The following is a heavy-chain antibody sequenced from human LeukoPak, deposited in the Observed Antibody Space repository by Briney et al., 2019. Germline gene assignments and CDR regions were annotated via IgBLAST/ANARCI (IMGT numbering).Heavy chain of an antibody. CDR3: ASSYYDILTGYSNSGWFDP. CDR2: IYYSGST. CDR1: GGSISRYY. Sequence: LETLSLTCTVSGGSISRYYWSWIRQPPGKGLEWSGYIYYSGSTNYNPSLKSRVTISVDTSKNQFSLKLSSVTAADTAVYYCASSYYDILTGYSNSGWFDPWGQGTLVTVSS. D-gene: IGHD3-9*01. J-gene: IGHJ5*02. V-gene: IGHV4-59*01.